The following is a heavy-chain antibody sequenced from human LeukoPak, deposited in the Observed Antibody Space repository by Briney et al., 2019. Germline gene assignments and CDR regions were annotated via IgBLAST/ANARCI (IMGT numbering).Heavy chain of an antibody. D-gene: IGHD6-13*01. CDR2: LSGSGGST. J-gene: IGHJ4*02. Sequence: GGSLRLSCSAAGFTFSSYAMSWVRQAPGQGLEWVSALSGSGGSTYYADYVKGRFTISRYNSKNMLYVQMNRLRAEDTGVYYCAKSAAAGTTYFDYWGQGTLVTVSS. CDR1: GFTFSSYA. CDR3: AKSAAAGTTYFDY. V-gene: IGHV3-23*01.